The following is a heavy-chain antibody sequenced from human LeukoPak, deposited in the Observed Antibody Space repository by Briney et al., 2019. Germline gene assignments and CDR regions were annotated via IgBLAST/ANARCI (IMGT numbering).Heavy chain of an antibody. Sequence: GGSLRLSCAASGFSFSDDWMCWVCQAPGKGLQWVANINQDGSKKYYADSLKGRFTISRDNAKNSLYLQMSSLRAEDTAVYYCARDHAYRADYWGQGALVAVSS. CDR1: GFSFSDDW. CDR2: INQDGSKK. CDR3: ARDHAYRADY. D-gene: IGHD2-2*01. V-gene: IGHV3-7*01. J-gene: IGHJ4*02.